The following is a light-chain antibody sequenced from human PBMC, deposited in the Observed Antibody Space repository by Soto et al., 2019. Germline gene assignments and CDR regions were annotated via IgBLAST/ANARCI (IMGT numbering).Light chain of an antibody. CDR3: GTWDSSLSAVV. CDR2: ENN. V-gene: IGLV1-51*02. Sequence: QSAQTQPPSVSAAPGQKVTISCSGSSSNIGNNYVSWYQQLPGTAPKLLIYENNKRPSGIPDRFSGSKSGTSATLGITGLQTGDEADYYCGTWDSSLSAVVFGGGTKVTVL. CDR1: SSNIGNNY. J-gene: IGLJ2*01.